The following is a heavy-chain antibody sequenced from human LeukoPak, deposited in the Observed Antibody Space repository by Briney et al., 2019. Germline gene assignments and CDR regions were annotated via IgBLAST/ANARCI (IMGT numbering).Heavy chain of an antibody. V-gene: IGHV1-2*04. CDR2: INPNSGGT. J-gene: IGHJ4*02. CDR1: GYTFTGYY. CDR3: ARDGYYGSGSYDH. D-gene: IGHD3-10*01. Sequence: ASVKVSCKASGYTFTGYYMRWVRQAPGQGLEWMGWINPNSGGTNYAQKFQGWVTMTRDTSISTAYMELSRLRSDDTAVYYCARDGYYGSGSYDHWGQGTLVTVSS.